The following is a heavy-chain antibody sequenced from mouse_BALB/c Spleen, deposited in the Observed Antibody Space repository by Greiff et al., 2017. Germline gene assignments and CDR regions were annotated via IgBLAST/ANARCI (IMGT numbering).Heavy chain of an antibody. CDR2: IWGDGST. Sequence: VQVVESGPGLVAPSQSLSITCTVSGFSLTGYGVNWVRQPPGKGLEWLGMIWGDGSTDYNSALKSRLSISKDNSKSQVFLKMNSLQTDDTARYYCARLYYGSSYGFAYWGQGTLVTVSA. J-gene: IGHJ3*01. CDR1: GFSLTGYG. V-gene: IGHV2-6-7*01. D-gene: IGHD1-1*01. CDR3: ARLYYGSSYGFAY.